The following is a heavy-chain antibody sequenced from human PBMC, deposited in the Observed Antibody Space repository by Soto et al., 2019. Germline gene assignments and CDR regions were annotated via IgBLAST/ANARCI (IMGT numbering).Heavy chain of an antibody. CDR1: GGTFSSYA. V-gene: IGHV1-69*01. CDR3: ARGPFSRTGTTGQYFDY. D-gene: IGHD1-1*01. J-gene: IGHJ4*02. Sequence: QVQLVQSGAEVKKPGSSVKVSCKASGGTFSSYAISWVRQAPGQGLEWMGGIIPIFGTANYAQKFQGRVTITADESTSTAYMEMSSLRSEDTAVYYCARGPFSRTGTTGQYFDYWGQGNLVTVSS. CDR2: IIPIFGTA.